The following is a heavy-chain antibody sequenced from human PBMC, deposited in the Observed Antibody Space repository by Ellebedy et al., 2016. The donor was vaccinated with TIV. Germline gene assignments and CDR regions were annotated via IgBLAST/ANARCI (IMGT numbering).Heavy chain of an antibody. Sequence: MPSETLSLTCSVSGGSVSSTRYYWAWIRQPPGKGLEWIGSVYYSGSPYYNPSFKSRVTLSVDTSKDQFSLNLRTVTAADTAVYYCARDPALPRGRFDTWGQGTLVTVSS. CDR1: GGSVSSTRYY. CDR2: VYYSGSP. CDR3: ARDPALPRGRFDT. J-gene: IGHJ5*02. V-gene: IGHV4-39*02.